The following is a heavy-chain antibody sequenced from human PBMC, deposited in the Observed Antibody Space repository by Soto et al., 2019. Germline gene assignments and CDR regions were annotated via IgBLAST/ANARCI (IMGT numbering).Heavy chain of an antibody. D-gene: IGHD3-9*01. V-gene: IGHV3-23*01. Sequence: GGSLRLSCAASGFKFSSYAMSWVRQAPGKGLEWVSLISATGGGTYYADSVKGRFTISRDNSDNTLYLQVHSLRAEDTAVYSCAKHRRYGGNSAFYFDFWGQDAQDTASS. J-gene: IGHJ1*01. CDR2: ISATGGGT. CDR1: GFKFSSYA. CDR3: AKHRRYGGNSAFYFDF.